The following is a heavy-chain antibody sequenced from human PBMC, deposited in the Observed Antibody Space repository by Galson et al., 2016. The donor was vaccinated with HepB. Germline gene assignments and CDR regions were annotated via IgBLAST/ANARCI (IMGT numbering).Heavy chain of an antibody. Sequence: CAISGDSVSSNSATWNWIRQSPSRGLEWLGRTYYRSKWYNDYALSVKSRITINPDTSKNQFSLQLNSLTPEDTAVYYCARVRSGYSGYANPFYYGMDFWGQGTTFTVSS. V-gene: IGHV6-1*01. CDR2: TYYRSKWYN. D-gene: IGHD5-12*01. CDR3: ARVRSGYSGYANPFYYGMDF. J-gene: IGHJ6*02. CDR1: GDSVSSNSAT.